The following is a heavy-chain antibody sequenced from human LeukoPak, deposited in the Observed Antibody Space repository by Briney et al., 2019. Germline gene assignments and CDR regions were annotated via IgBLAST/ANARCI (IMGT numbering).Heavy chain of an antibody. CDR3: ARGGYDSSPWAFDI. CDR1: GFTVSSNY. D-gene: IGHD3-22*01. Sequence: GGSLRLSCAASGFTVSSNYMSWVRQAPGKGLEWVSVIYSGGSTYYADSVKGRFTISRDNSKNTLYLQMNGLRAEDTAVYYCARGGYDSSPWAFDIWGQGTMVTVSS. V-gene: IGHV3-53*01. J-gene: IGHJ3*02. CDR2: IYSGGST.